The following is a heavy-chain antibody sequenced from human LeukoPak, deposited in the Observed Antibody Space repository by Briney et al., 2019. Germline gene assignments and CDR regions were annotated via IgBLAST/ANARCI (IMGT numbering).Heavy chain of an antibody. CDR2: ISNNGGYT. V-gene: IGHV3-23*01. CDR3: AKQLGYCSDGSCYFPY. CDR1: GFTFSSSA. J-gene: IGHJ4*02. D-gene: IGHD2-15*01. Sequence: GGSLRLSCAASGFTFSSSAMSWVRQAPRKGLEWVSAISNNGGYTYYADSVQGRFTISRDNSKSTLCLQMNSLRAEDTAVYYCAKQLGYCSDGSCYFPYWGQGTLVTVSS.